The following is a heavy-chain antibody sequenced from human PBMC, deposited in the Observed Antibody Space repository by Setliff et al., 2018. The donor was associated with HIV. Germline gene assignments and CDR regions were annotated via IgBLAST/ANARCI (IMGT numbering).Heavy chain of an antibody. CDR1: GASFSDYY. CDR3: ARLLRSGYSTTWYEGGAAWWFDP. Sequence: SETLSLTCAVYGASFSDYYWSWIRQPPGKGLEWIGEIFHSGSTTYNPSLKSRVTISVDMSKNQFSLNLSSVTAADTAVNYCARLLRSGYSTTWYEGGAAWWFDPWGQGTLVTVSS. J-gene: IGHJ5*02. CDR2: IFHSGST. D-gene: IGHD6-13*01. V-gene: IGHV4-34*12.